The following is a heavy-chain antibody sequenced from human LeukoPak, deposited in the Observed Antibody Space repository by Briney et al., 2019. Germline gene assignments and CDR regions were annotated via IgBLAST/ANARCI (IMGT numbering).Heavy chain of an antibody. CDR1: GFTFSNAW. Sequence: GGSLRLSCATSGFTFSNAWMTWVRQAPGKGLEWLGLIKSKTDDGTTDYAAPVKGRFTISRDDSKNTLYLQMNSLKTEDTAAYYCILVLSFRGVNTPYYWGQGTLVTVSS. J-gene: IGHJ4*02. CDR3: ILVLSFRGVNTPYY. CDR2: IKSKTDDGTT. D-gene: IGHD3-10*01. V-gene: IGHV3-15*01.